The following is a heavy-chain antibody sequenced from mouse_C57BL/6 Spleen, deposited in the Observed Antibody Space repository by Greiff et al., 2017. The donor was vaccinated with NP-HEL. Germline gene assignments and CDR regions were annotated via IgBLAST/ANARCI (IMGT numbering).Heavy chain of an antibody. Sequence: VQLKESVAELVRPGASVKLSCTASGFNIKNTYMHWVKQRPEQGLEWIGRIDPANGNTKYAPKFQGKATITADTSSNTAYLQLSSLTSEDTAIYYCARSYYYGSGYFDYWGQGTTLTVSS. CDR2: IDPANGNT. J-gene: IGHJ2*01. V-gene: IGHV14-3*01. CDR3: ARSYYYGSGYFDY. CDR1: GFNIKNTY. D-gene: IGHD1-1*01.